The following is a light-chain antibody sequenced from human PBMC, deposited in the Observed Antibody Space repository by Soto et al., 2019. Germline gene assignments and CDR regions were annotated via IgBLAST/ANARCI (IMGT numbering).Light chain of an antibody. J-gene: IGKJ4*01. CDR1: QSISAW. CDR2: KAS. V-gene: IGKV1-5*03. Sequence: DIQMTQSPSTLSASVGDRVTITCRASQSISAWLAWYQQKPGKAPKLLIYKASSLESGVPSRFSGSRSGTEFNRTIISLQPDDFATYYCQQYKRYSILTVGGGTTVEIK. CDR3: QQYKRYSILT.